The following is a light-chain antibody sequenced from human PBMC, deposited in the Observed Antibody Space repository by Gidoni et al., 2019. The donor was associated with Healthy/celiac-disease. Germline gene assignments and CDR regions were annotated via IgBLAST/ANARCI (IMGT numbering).Light chain of an antibody. CDR3: QQRSNWPGLT. J-gene: IGKJ4*01. CDR1: QSVSSY. CDR2: DAS. Sequence: EIVLTKSQATLSLSPGERATLSCRASQSVSSYLAWYQQKPGQAPRLLIYDASNRATGIPARFSGSGSGTDFTLTISSLEPEDFAVYYCQQRSNWPGLTFGGGTKVEIK. V-gene: IGKV3-11*01.